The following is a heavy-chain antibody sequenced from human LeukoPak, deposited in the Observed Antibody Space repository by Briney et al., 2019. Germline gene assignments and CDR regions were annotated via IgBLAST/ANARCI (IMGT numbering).Heavy chain of an antibody. J-gene: IGHJ4*02. D-gene: IGHD3-10*01. CDR3: ASLYDSGSYYNFLDY. V-gene: IGHV3-30*03. CDR1: GFTFSRYG. Sequence: GGSLRLSCAVSGFTFSRYGMHWVRQAPGKGLDWVAVISYDGSTKYYADSVKGRFTISRDNSKNTLYLQMNSLRAEDTAVYYCASLYDSGSYYNFLDYWGQGTLVTVSS. CDR2: ISYDGSTK.